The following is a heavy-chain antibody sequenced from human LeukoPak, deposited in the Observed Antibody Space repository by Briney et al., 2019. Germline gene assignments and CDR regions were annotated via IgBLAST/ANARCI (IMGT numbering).Heavy chain of an antibody. CDR1: GFTFSSYW. D-gene: IGHD3-3*01. Sequence: GGSLRLSCAASGFTFSSYWMAWVRQAPGKGLEWVANIKEDGSEIYYGDSVKGRFTISRDNAKNSLYLQMNSLRAEDTALYYCAKDTRPYDFWSGLFDYWGQGTLVTVSS. CDR2: IKEDGSEI. J-gene: IGHJ4*02. V-gene: IGHV3-7*03. CDR3: AKDTRPYDFWSGLFDY.